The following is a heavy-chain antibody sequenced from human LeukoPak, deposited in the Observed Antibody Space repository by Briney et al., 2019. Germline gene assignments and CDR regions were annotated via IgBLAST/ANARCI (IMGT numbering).Heavy chain of an antibody. CDR3: ATSSSWNLYFDY. Sequence: SETLSLTCTVSGGSISSYYWSWIRQPPGKGLERIGYIYYSGSTNYNPSLKSRVTISVDTSKNQFSLKLSSVTAADTAVYYCATSSSWNLYFDYWGQGTLVTVSS. D-gene: IGHD6-13*01. V-gene: IGHV4-59*08. CDR2: IYYSGST. J-gene: IGHJ4*02. CDR1: GGSISSYY.